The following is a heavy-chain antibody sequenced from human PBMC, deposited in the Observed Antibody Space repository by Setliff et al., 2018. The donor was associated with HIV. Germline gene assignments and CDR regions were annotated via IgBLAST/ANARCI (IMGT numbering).Heavy chain of an antibody. Sequence: LSLTCAVSGGSISSSNWWNWVRQPPGKGLEWIGQIYRSGSTNYNPSLKSRVTISVDKSKKQFSLKLSSVTAADTAVYYCARARDIAVAGYFDYWGQGTLVTVSS. D-gene: IGHD6-19*01. J-gene: IGHJ4*02. CDR3: ARARDIAVAGYFDY. V-gene: IGHV4-4*02. CDR2: IYRSGST. CDR1: GGSISSSNW.